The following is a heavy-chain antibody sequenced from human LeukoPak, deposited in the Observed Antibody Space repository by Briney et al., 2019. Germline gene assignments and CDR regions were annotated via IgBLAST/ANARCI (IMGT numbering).Heavy chain of an antibody. J-gene: IGHJ6*02. V-gene: IGHV3-66*01. CDR3: ARDSGGDYPHHYYYYYGMDV. D-gene: IGHD4-17*01. CDR2: IYSGGST. CDR1: GFTVSSNY. Sequence: GGSLRLSCAASGFTVSSNYMSWVRQAPGKGLEWVSVIYSGGSTYYADSVKGRFTISRDNSKNTLYLQMNSLRAEDTAVYYCARDSGGDYPHHYYYYYGMDVWGQGTTVTVSS.